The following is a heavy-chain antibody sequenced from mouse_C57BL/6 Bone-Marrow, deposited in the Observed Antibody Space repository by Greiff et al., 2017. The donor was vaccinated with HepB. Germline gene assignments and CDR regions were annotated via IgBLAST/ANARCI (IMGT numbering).Heavy chain of an antibody. CDR3: ARRARKDYDYDYAMDY. J-gene: IGHJ4*01. CDR1: GYTFTSYT. CDR2: INPSSGYT. D-gene: IGHD2-4*01. V-gene: IGHV1-4*01. Sequence: VQLQESGAELARPGASVKMSCKASGYTFTSYTMHWVKQRPGQGLEWIGYINPSSGYTKYNQKFKDKATLTADKSSSTAYMQLSSLTSEESAVYDGARRARKDYDYDYAMDYWGQGTSVTVSS.